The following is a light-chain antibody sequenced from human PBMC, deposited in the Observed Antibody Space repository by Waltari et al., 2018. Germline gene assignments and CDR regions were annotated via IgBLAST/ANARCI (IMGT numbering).Light chain of an antibody. V-gene: IGKV1-9*01. CDR1: QGISSY. Sequence: DIQFTQSPSYLSASVGDRVTITCRASQGISSYLTWFQQKPGKAPKLLISAASTLQSGVPSRFSGSGSGTEFTLTISSLQPEDSATYYCHQVNGYPLTFGGGTKVEIK. CDR2: AAS. J-gene: IGKJ4*01. CDR3: HQVNGYPLT.